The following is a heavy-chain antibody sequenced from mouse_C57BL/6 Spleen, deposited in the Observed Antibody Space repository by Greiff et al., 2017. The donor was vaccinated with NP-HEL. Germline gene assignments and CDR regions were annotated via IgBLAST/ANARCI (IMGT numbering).Heavy chain of an antibody. D-gene: IGHD4-1*01. CDR1: GYTFTSYW. J-gene: IGHJ2*01. CDR3: ARGGNWDYFDY. V-gene: IGHV1-53*01. Sequence: VQLQQPGTELVKPGASVKLSCKASGYTFTSYWMHWVKQRPGQGLEWIGNINPSNGGTNYNEKFKGKATLTADKSSSTAYMQLSSLTSEDSAVYFCARGGNWDYFDYWGQGTTLTVSS. CDR2: INPSNGGT.